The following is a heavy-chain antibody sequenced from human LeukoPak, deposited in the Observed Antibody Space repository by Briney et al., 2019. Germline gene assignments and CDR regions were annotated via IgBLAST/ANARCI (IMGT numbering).Heavy chain of an antibody. D-gene: IGHD6-6*01. V-gene: IGHV1-46*01. CDR1: GYTFTSYF. CDR3: ATHRIAARYLNDY. J-gene: IGHJ4*02. Sequence: GASVKVSCKASGYTFTSYFMHWVRQAPGQGLEWMGIINPSGGSTSYAQKFQGRVTMTRDTSTSTVYMELSSLRSEDTAVYYCATHRIAARYLNDYWGQGTLVTVSS. CDR2: INPSGGST.